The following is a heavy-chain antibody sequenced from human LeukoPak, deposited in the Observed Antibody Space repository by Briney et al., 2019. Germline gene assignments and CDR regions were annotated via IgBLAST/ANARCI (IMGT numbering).Heavy chain of an antibody. CDR2: ISWYSGSI. V-gene: IGHV3-9*01. Sequence: GWSLRLSCAASGFTFDDYAMHWVRQAPGKGLEWVSGISWYSGSIGYADSVKGRFTISRDNAKNSLYLQMNSLRAEDTAVYYCARDPLPYSSSWYMTENWFDPWGQGTLVTVSS. D-gene: IGHD6-13*01. J-gene: IGHJ5*02. CDR1: GFTFDDYA. CDR3: ARDPLPYSSSWYMTENWFDP.